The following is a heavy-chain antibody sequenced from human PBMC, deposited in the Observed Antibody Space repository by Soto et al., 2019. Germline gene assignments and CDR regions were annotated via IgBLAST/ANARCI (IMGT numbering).Heavy chain of an antibody. V-gene: IGHV1-69*08. J-gene: IGHJ4*02. CDR1: GGTFSSYT. D-gene: IGHD4-17*01. Sequence: QVQLVQSGAEVKKPGSSVKVSCKASGGTFSSYTISWVRQAPGQGLEWRGRTSPILGIANYAQKFQGRVTITADKSTRTTYMELSSLRSEDTAVYYCARDSHNPNDYGDYVVDYWGQGTLVTVSS. CDR2: TSPILGIA. CDR3: ARDSHNPNDYGDYVVDY.